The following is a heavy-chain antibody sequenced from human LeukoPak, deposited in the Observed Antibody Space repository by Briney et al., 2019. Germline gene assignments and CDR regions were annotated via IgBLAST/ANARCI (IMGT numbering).Heavy chain of an antibody. V-gene: IGHV4-38-2*02. CDR2: IYHSGST. D-gene: IGHD1-1*01. Sequence: PSETLSLTCTVSGYSISSGYYWGWIRQPPGKGLEWIGSIYHSGSTNYNPSLKSRVTISVDTSKNQFSLKLSSVTAADTAVYYCASSTTWGDYFDYWGQGTLVTVSS. J-gene: IGHJ4*02. CDR3: ASSTTWGDYFDY. CDR1: GYSISSGYY.